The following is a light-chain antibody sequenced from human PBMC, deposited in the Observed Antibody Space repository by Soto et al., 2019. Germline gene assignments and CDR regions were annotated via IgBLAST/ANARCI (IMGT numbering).Light chain of an antibody. CDR3: SSYTSSSTPVV. J-gene: IGLJ2*01. V-gene: IGLV2-14*01. CDR2: DVS. CDR1: SSDVGGYNY. Sequence: QSALTPPASVSGSPGQSITISCTGTSSDVGGYNYVSWYQQHPGKAPKLMIYDVSNRPSGVSNRFSGSKSGNTASLTISGLQAEDEADYYCSSYTSSSTPVVFGGGTKVTVL.